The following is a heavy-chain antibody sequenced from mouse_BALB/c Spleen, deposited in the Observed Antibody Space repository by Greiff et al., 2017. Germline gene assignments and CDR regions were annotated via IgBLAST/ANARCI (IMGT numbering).Heavy chain of an antibody. CDR2: ISSGGSYT. Sequence: EVQLVESGGDLVKPGGSLKLSCAASGFTFSSYGMSWVRQTPDKRLEWVATISSGGSYTYYPDSVKGRFTISRDNAKNTLYLQMSSLKSEDTAMYYCAKLGGFPYWGQGTLVTVSA. V-gene: IGHV5-6*01. CDR3: AKLGGFPY. CDR1: GFTFSSYG. D-gene: IGHD4-1*01. J-gene: IGHJ3*01.